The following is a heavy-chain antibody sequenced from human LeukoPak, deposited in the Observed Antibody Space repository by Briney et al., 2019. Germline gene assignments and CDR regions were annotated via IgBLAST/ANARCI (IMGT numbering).Heavy chain of an antibody. CDR1: GFTFSSYD. V-gene: IGHV3-64*01. D-gene: IGHD6-19*01. Sequence: GGSLRLSCAASGFTFSSYDMHWVRQAPGKGLEYVSAMSRNGGRTYYANSVKGRFTISRDNSKNTLYLQMGCLRTEDMAVYYCARSMPPGVAVAGPFDYWGQGTLVTVSS. CDR2: MSRNGGRT. CDR3: ARSMPPGVAVAGPFDY. J-gene: IGHJ4*02.